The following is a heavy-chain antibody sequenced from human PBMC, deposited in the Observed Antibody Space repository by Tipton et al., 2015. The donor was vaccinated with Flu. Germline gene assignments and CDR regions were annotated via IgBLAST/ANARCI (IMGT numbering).Heavy chain of an antibody. Sequence: QVQLVQSGGGVVQPGKSVRLSCAASGFTFRSYAMSWVRQAPGKGLEWVAVIWYDGSNEEYADSVKGRFTISRDNSKNTLYLEMNSLRAEDTAVYYCVRDGRDQWLTLWGWLDPWGQGTLVTVSS. D-gene: IGHD6-19*01. J-gene: IGHJ5*02. CDR1: GFTFRSYA. CDR2: IWYDGSNE. V-gene: IGHV3-33*01. CDR3: VRDGRDQWLTLWGWLDP.